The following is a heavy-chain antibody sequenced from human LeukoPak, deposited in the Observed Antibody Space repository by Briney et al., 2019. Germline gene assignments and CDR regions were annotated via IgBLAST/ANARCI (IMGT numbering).Heavy chain of an antibody. V-gene: IGHV3-30*02. CDR3: AKDRGSGSYYKPPDAFDI. CDR1: GFTFSSYG. D-gene: IGHD3-10*01. Sequence: GGSLGLSCAASGFTFSSYGMHWVRQALGKGLEWVAFIRYDGSNNYYADSVKGRFTISRDKSKNTLYLQMNSLRAEDTAVYYCAKDRGSGSYYKPPDAFDIWGQGTMVTVSS. CDR2: IRYDGSNN. J-gene: IGHJ3*02.